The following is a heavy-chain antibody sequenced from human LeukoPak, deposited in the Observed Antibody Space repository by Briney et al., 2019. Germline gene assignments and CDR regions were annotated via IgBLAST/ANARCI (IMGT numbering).Heavy chain of an antibody. V-gene: IGHV7-4-1*02. D-gene: IGHD6-19*01. CDR2: INTNTGNP. CDR1: GYTFTSYA. Sequence: GASVNVSCKASGYTFTSYAMSWVRQAPGQGLEWMGWINTNTGNPTYAQGFTGRFVSSLDTSVSTVYLQISSLKAEDTAVYYCASWDWAVGGPQGYWGQGTLVTVSS. CDR3: ASWDWAVGGPQGY. J-gene: IGHJ4*02.